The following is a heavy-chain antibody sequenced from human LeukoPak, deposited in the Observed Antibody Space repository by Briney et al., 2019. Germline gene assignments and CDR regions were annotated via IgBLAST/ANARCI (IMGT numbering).Heavy chain of an antibody. CDR3: ARGYGSGHGYSAFDI. Sequence: SVKVPCKASGGTFSSYAISWVRQAPGQGLEWMGGIIPSFGTANYAQKFQGRVTITADKSTSTAYMELSSLRSEDTAVYYCARGYGSGHGYSAFDIWGQGTMVTVSS. CDR1: GGTFSSYA. V-gene: IGHV1-69*06. J-gene: IGHJ3*02. D-gene: IGHD3-10*01. CDR2: IIPSFGTA.